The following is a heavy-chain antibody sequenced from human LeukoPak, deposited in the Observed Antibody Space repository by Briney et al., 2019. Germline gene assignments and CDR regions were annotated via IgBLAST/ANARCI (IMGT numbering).Heavy chain of an antibody. V-gene: IGHV3-23*01. D-gene: IGHD3-22*01. CDR1: GFTFSSYA. Sequence: GGSPRLSCADSGFTFSSYAMSWVRQAPGKGLEWVSLISTSGRTHYADSVQGRFTISRDNSKNTLSLHMNSLRAEDTAVYYCARDLDSSGYYHVVDSWGQGALVTVSS. J-gene: IGHJ4*02. CDR3: ARDLDSSGYYHVVDS. CDR2: ISTSGRT.